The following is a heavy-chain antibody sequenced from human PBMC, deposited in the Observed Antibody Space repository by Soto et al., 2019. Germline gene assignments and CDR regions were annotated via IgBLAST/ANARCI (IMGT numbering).Heavy chain of an antibody. CDR1: GFSLSNAKMG. CDR2: IFSNDEK. J-gene: IGHJ4*02. Sequence: SGPTLVNPTETLTRTCTVSGFSLSNAKMGVSWIRQPPGKALEWLAHIFSNDEKSYSTSLRSRLTISKDTSKSQVVLTMTNMDTVDTATYYCARVSSPTVTCDYWGQGTLVTVSS. CDR3: ARVSSPTVTCDY. D-gene: IGHD4-17*01. V-gene: IGHV2-26*01.